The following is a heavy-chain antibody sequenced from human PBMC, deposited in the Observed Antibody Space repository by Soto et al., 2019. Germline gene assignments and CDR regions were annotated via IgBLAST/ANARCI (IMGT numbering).Heavy chain of an antibody. V-gene: IGHV3-7*04. J-gene: IGHJ6*02. D-gene: IGHD6-13*01. CDR1: GFTFSSYW. CDR3: ARGAGSSSFTFSDYYYGMDV. CDR2: IKQDGSEK. Sequence: GGSLRLSCAASGFTFSSYWMSWVRQAPGKGLGWVANIKQDGSEKYYVDSVKGRFTISRDNAKNSLYLQMNSLRAEDTAVYYCARGAGSSSFTFSDYYYGMDVWGQGTTVTVSS.